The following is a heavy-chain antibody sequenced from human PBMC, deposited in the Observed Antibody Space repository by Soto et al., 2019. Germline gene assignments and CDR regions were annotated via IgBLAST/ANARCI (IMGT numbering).Heavy chain of an antibody. D-gene: IGHD3-10*01. J-gene: IGHJ4*02. CDR3: ARDGGFGELKY. V-gene: IGHV1-69*13. CDR1: GDTFSGYP. Sequence: SVKVSCKASGDTFSGYPINWVRQAPGEGLEWMGRVIPVFGTTNDAQRFEGRVTFTADESTNTAYMELRGLLSEDTAVYYCARDGGFGELKYWGPGTLVTVSS. CDR2: VIPVFGTT.